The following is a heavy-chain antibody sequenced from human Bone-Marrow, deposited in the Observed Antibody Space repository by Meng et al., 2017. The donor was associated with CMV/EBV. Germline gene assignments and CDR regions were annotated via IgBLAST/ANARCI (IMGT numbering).Heavy chain of an antibody. Sequence: GGSLRLPCAASGFTFDDYAMHWVRQAPGKGLEWVSGISWNSGSIGYADSVKGRFTISRDNAKNSLYLQMNSLRAEDTAVYYCARVPSTVTTGWEDYWGQGTLVTVSS. D-gene: IGHD4-17*01. CDR2: ISWNSGSI. V-gene: IGHV3-9*01. J-gene: IGHJ4*02. CDR1: GFTFDDYA. CDR3: ARVPSTVTTGWEDY.